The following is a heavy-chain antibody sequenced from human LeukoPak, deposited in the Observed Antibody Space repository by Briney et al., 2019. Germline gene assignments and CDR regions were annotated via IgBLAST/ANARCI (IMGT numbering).Heavy chain of an antibody. CDR1: GSTFSSYW. CDR3: ARLMVRGVIGAFDI. Sequence: GGSLRLSCAASGSTFSSYWMHWVRQAPGKGLVWVSRINSDGSSTSYADSVKGRFTISRDNAKNTLYLQMNSLRAEDTAVYYCARLMVRGVIGAFDIWGQGTMVTVSS. D-gene: IGHD3-10*01. CDR2: INSDGSST. J-gene: IGHJ3*02. V-gene: IGHV3-74*01.